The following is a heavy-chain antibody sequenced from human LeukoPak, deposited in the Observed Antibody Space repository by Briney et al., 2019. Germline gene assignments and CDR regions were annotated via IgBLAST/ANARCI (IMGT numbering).Heavy chain of an antibody. J-gene: IGHJ4*02. Sequence: GGSLRLSCAASGFTVSSNYMSWVRQAPGKGLEWVSYISTSSSTIYYADSVKGRFTISRDNAKNSLYLQMNSLRDEDTAVYYCAVLWDIVVVPAADYWGQGTLVTVSS. V-gene: IGHV3-48*02. D-gene: IGHD2-2*01. CDR3: AVLWDIVVVPAADY. CDR1: GFTVSSNY. CDR2: ISTSSSTI.